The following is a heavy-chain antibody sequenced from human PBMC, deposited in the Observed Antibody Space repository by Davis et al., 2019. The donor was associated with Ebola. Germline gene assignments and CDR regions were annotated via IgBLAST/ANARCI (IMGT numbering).Heavy chain of an antibody. CDR3: ARDPTSSSSMTYYYYGMDV. V-gene: IGHV1-46*01. J-gene: IGHJ6*02. CDR2: INPSGGST. D-gene: IGHD6-6*01. CDR1: GYTFTSYY. Sequence: ASVKVSCKASGYTFTSYYMHWVRQAPGQGLEWMGIINPSGGSTSYAQKFQGRVTMTRDTSTSTVYMELSSLRSEDTAVYYCARDPTSSSSMTYYYYGMDVWGQGTTVTVSS.